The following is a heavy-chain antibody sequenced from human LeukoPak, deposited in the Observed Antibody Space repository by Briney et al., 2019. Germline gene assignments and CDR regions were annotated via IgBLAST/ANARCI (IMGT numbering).Heavy chain of an antibody. Sequence: ASVKVSCRASGYTFTSYYMHWLRQAPGQGLEWMGIINPSGGATSYAQKFQDRVTLTRDTSTSTVYMELTSLRSEDTAVYYCARDQEAFDYWGQGTLVTVSS. V-gene: IGHV1-46*01. CDR1: GYTFTSYY. CDR2: INPSGGAT. J-gene: IGHJ4*02. CDR3: ARDQEAFDY.